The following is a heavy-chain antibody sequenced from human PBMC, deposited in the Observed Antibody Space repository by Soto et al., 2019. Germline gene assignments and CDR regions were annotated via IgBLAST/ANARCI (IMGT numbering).Heavy chain of an antibody. CDR3: ARVLLYTYYYDSSGSDYYYGMDV. Sequence: ASVKVSCKASGYTFTGYYMHWVRQAPGQGLEWMGWINPNSGNTNYAQKLQGRVTMTTDTSTSTAYMELRSLRSDDTAVYYCARVLLYTYYYDSSGSDYYYGMDVWGQGTTVTVSS. V-gene: IGHV1-18*04. D-gene: IGHD3-22*01. CDR1: GYTFTGYY. CDR2: INPNSGNT. J-gene: IGHJ6*02.